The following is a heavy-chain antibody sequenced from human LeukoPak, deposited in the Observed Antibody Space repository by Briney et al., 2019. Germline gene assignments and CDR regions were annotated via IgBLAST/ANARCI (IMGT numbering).Heavy chain of an antibody. J-gene: IGHJ3*02. V-gene: IGHV4-39*07. D-gene: IGHD4-17*01. Sequence: SETLSLTCTVSGGSISSSSYYWGWIRQPPGKGLDWIGSIYYSGSTYYNPSLKSRVTISVDTSKNQFSLKLSSVTAADTAVYYCARDGYGDYGGSAFDIWGQGTMGTVSS. CDR3: ARDGYGDYGGSAFDI. CDR1: GGSISSSSYY. CDR2: IYYSGST.